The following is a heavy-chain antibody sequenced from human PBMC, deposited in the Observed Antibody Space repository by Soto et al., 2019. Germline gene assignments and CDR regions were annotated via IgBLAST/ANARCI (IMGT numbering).Heavy chain of an antibody. Sequence: GGSLRLSCAASGFTFSSYAMSWVRQAPGKGLEWVSAISGSGGSTYYADSVKGRFTISRDNSKNTLYLQMNSLRAEDTAVYYCAKDLGGGFFVPAAISFDYWGQGTLVTVSS. CDR3: AKDLGGGFFVPAAISFDY. D-gene: IGHD2-2*01. CDR2: ISGSGGST. CDR1: GFTFSSYA. V-gene: IGHV3-23*01. J-gene: IGHJ4*02.